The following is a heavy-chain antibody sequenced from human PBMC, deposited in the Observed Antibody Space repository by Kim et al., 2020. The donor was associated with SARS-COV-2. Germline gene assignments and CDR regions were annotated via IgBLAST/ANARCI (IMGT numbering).Heavy chain of an antibody. CDR1: GGTFSSYA. CDR2: IIPIFGTA. Sequence: SVKVSCKASGGTFSSYAISWVRQAPGQGLEWMGGIIPIFGTANYAQKFQGRVTITADESTSTAYMELSSLRSEDTAVYYCASYYGSGSYQYYYYYGMDVWGQGTTVTVSS. J-gene: IGHJ6*02. D-gene: IGHD3-10*01. CDR3: ASYYGSGSYQYYYYYGMDV. V-gene: IGHV1-69*13.